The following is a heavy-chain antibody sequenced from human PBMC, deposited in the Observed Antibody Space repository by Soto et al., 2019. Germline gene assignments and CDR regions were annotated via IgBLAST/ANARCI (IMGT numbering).Heavy chain of an antibody. CDR3: ASEITVDRRGGY. CDR2: ISGNSGDI. D-gene: IGHD3-22*01. V-gene: IGHV3-21*04. CDR1: GFFFSSYT. J-gene: IGHJ4*02. Sequence: EVQLVESGGGLVKPGGSLRLSCAGSGFFFSSYTMNWVRQAPGKGLEWVSSISGNSGDIYYADSVKGRFTISRDNSKNSLFLQMKSLRAEDTTVYYCASEITVDRRGGYWGQGTMVTVSS.